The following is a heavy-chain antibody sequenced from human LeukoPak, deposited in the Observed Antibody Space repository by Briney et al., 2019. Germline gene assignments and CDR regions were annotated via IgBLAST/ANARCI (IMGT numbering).Heavy chain of an antibody. Sequence: PGGSLRLSCAASGFTFSKYWMLWVRQAPGKGLESVSRINTDGTVTTYADSVKGRFTVSRDNADNTLFLQMNSVRDEDTAVYYCXXKQWLAPPXDSWGQXTPVTVSS. V-gene: IGHV3-74*01. CDR1: GFTFSKYW. J-gene: IGHJ4*02. CDR2: INTDGTVT. D-gene: IGHD6-19*01. CDR3: XXKQWLAPPXDS.